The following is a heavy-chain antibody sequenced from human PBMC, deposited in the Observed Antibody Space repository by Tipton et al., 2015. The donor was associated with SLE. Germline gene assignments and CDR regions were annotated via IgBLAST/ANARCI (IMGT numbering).Heavy chain of an antibody. CDR1: GFTVSSNY. Sequence: SLRLSCAASGFTVSSNYMSWVRQAPGKGLEWVSVIYSSGSTYYADSVKGRFTISRDNSKNTLYLQMNSLRPEDTAVYYCARTTGLYSLDVWGQGTTVTVSS. CDR2: IYSSGST. D-gene: IGHD4-11*01. CDR3: ARTTGLYSLDV. V-gene: IGHV3-66*02. J-gene: IGHJ6*02.